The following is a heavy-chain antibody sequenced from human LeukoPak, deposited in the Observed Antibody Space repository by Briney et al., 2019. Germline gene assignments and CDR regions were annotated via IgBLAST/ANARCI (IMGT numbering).Heavy chain of an antibody. CDR1: GGSISSSSYY. V-gene: IGHV4-39*07. J-gene: IGHJ5*02. Sequence: SETLSLTCTVSGGSISSSSYYWGWIRQPPGKGLEWIGSIYYSGSTYYNPSLKSRVTISVDTSKNQFSLKLSSVTAADTAVYYCARHGVEYQLLFHWFDPWGQGTLVTVSS. CDR2: IYYSGST. CDR3: ARHGVEYQLLFHWFDP. D-gene: IGHD2-2*01.